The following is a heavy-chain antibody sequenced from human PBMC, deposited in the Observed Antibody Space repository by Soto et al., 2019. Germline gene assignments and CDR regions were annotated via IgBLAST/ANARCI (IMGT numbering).Heavy chain of an antibody. CDR3: TGEVASGY. CDR1: GFTXSSYG. J-gene: IGHJ4*02. D-gene: IGHD2-8*02. V-gene: IGHV3-30*03. Sequence: GGSLRLSCAASGFTXSSYGMHWVRQAPGKGLEWVAVISKDGNVKYYAESVKGRFTISRDNSKNTLYLQMNSLGAEDTAAYYCTGEVASGYWGQGTLVTVSS. CDR2: ISKDGNVK.